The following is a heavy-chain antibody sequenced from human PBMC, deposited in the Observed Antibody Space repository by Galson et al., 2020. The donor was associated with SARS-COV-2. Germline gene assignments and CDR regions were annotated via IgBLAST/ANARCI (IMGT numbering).Heavy chain of an antibody. CDR3: ARIDCSGASCYLDV. D-gene: IGHD2-2*01. CDR1: EFTLSSYE. V-gene: IGHV3-48*03. CDR2: ISSGGSSI. Sequence: GESLKISCVASEFTLSSYELNWVRPGPGKGLEWLSFISSGGSSISYADSVKGRFTISRANAENSLYLQMYSLRAEDTAIYYCARIDCSGASCYLDVWGQGTTVTVS. J-gene: IGHJ6*02.